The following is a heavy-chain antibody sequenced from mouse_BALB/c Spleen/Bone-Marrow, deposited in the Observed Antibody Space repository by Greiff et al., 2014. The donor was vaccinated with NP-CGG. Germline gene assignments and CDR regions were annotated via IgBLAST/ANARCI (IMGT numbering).Heavy chain of an antibody. CDR2: IDPANGNT. CDR3: ASYYYRTMDY. V-gene: IGHV14-3*02. J-gene: IGHJ4*01. CDR1: GFNVKDTY. Sequence: VQLQQSGAELVKPGASVKLSCTASGFNVKDTYMHWVRQRPEQGLEWIGRIDPANGNTKYDPKFQGRATVTADTSSSTAYLQLSSLTSEDTVVYYCASYYYRTMDYWGQGTSVTVSS. D-gene: IGHD2-4*01.